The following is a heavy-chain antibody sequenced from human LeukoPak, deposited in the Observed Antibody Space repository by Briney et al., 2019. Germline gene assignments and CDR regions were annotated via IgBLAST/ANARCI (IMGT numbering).Heavy chain of an antibody. CDR2: IYHSGST. V-gene: IGHV4-38-2*01. CDR1: GYSISSGYY. CDR3: ARSHDDILTGYYLNWFDP. D-gene: IGHD3-9*01. J-gene: IGHJ5*02. Sequence: SETLSLTCAFSGYSISSGYYWGWIRQPPGKGLEWIGSIYHSGSTYYNPSLKSRVTISVDTSKNQFSLKLSSVTAADTAVYYCARSHDDILTGYYLNWFDPWGQGTLVTVSS.